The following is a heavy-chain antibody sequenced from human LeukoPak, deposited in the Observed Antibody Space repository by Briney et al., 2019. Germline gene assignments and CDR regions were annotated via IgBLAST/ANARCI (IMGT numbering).Heavy chain of an antibody. CDR2: IYYSGST. CDR1: GGSISSYY. D-gene: IGHD3-9*01. Sequence: SETLSLTCTVSGGSISSYYWSWIRQPPGKGLEWIGNIYYSGSTNYNPSLKSRVTISVDTSKNQFSLKLSSVTAADTAVYYCARDRRYFDWSTPFYFDYWGQGTLVTVSS. V-gene: IGHV4-59*12. J-gene: IGHJ4*02. CDR3: ARDRRYFDWSTPFYFDY.